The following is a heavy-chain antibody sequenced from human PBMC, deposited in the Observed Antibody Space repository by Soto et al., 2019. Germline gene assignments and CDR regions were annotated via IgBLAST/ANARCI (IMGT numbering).Heavy chain of an antibody. V-gene: IGHV1-18*01. CDR2: MTGPNGNP. D-gene: IGHD1-26*01. CDR1: GYTFSSRG. Sequence: QVQLVQSGAEVKKPGASLKVSCKASGYTFSSRGISWLRQAPGQGLEWMGWMTGPNGNPYSAQKFQDIVTMTTDTSTRTAYMEVRRLRSDATAVYYCARKLPGAGAGAFDIWGQGTMVIVSS. J-gene: IGHJ3*02. CDR3: ARKLPGAGAGAFDI.